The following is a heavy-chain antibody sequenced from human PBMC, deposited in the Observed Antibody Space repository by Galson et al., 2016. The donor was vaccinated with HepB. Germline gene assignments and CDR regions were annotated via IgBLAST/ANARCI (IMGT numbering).Heavy chain of an antibody. V-gene: IGHV5-51*01. J-gene: IGHJ4*02. CDR3: VSGQDSGYDWDY. D-gene: IGHD5-12*01. CDR1: GYSLTSYW. CDR2: IFPGDSDT. Sequence: QSGAEVKKPGESLKISCKGSGYSLTSYWIGWVRQMPGKGLEWMGIIFPGDSDTRYSPSFQGQVTIPADKSIGTAYLQGSSLKASDTAMYYCVSGQDSGYDWDYWGQGTMVTVAS.